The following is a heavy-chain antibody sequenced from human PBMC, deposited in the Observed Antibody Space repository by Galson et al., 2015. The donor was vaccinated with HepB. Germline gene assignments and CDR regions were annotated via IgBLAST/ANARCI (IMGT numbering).Heavy chain of an antibody. CDR1: GDSISNDRW. CDR2: INPSGTT. CDR3: ARGRQGGAAI. D-gene: IGHD2-2*01. J-gene: IGHJ4*02. V-gene: IGHV4-4*02. Sequence: SETLSLTCAVSGDSISNDRWWSWIRQSPGKGLEWIGEINPSGTTNYSPSLKGRVNISPDTSKSQFSLNLSSVTAADTAVYYCARGRQGGAAIWGQGTLVTVSS.